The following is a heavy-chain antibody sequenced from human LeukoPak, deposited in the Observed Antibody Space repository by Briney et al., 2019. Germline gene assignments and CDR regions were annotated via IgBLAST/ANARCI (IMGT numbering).Heavy chain of an antibody. V-gene: IGHV4-61*02. J-gene: IGHJ3*02. D-gene: IGHD2-21*01. CDR3: ARVPVIAIRGGVDI. Sequence: SETLSLTCTVSGGSISSGSYYWSWIRQPAGKGLEWIGRIYTSGSTNYNPSLKSRVTISVDTSKNQFSLKLSSVTAADTAVYYCARVPVIAIRGGVDIWGQGTMVTVSS. CDR1: GGSISSGSYY. CDR2: IYTSGST.